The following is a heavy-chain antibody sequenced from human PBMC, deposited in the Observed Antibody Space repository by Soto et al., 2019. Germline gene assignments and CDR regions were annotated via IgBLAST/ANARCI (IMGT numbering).Heavy chain of an antibody. CDR2: ISYDGSNK. Sequence: QVQLVESGGGVVQPGRSLRLSCAASGFTFSSYGMHWVRQAPGKGLEWVAVISYDGSNKYYADSVKGRFTIFRDNSKNTLYLQMNSLRAEDTAVYYCAKDLGGSYWGGANYFDYWGQGTLVTVSS. CDR3: AKDLGGSYWGGANYFDY. J-gene: IGHJ4*02. CDR1: GFTFSSYG. V-gene: IGHV3-30*18. D-gene: IGHD1-26*01.